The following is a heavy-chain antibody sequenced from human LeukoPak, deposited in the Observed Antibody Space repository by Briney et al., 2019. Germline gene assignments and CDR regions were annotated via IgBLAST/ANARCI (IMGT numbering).Heavy chain of an antibody. CDR2: ISGSGGST. D-gene: IGHD3-22*01. J-gene: IGHJ4*02. CDR3: AKTDSSGYYYTHFNY. V-gene: IGHV3-23*01. CDR1: GFTFSNYA. Sequence: PGGSLRLSCGASGFTFSNYAMSWVRQAPGKGLEWVSSISGSGGSTDYADSAKGRFTMSRDNSRNTLYVQMNSLRAEDTAVYYRAKTDSSGYYYTHFNYWGQGTLVTVSS.